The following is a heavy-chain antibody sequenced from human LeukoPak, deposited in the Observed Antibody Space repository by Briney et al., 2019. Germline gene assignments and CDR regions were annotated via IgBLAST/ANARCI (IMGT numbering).Heavy chain of an antibody. D-gene: IGHD3-22*01. CDR3: AKLGHTSGYYARHSDY. V-gene: IGHV3-23*01. J-gene: IGHJ4*02. Sequence: GGSLRHSCAASGFTFNNYGMSWVRQAPGRGLEWVSAISRDGGDTFYADSVKGRFTISRDNSKNTVYLQMNSLRAEDTALYYCAKLGHTSGYYARHSDYWGQGTLVTVSS. CDR1: GFTFNNYG. CDR2: ISRDGGDT.